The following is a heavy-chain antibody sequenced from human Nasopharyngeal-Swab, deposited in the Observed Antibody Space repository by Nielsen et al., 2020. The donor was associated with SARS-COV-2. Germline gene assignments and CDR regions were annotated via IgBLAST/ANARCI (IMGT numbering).Heavy chain of an antibody. D-gene: IGHD5-12*01. CDR1: GFTFSSYS. Sequence: GESLKISCAASGFTFSSYSMNWVRQAPGKGLEWVSSISSSSSYIYYADSVKGRFTISRDTAKNSLYLQMNSLRAEDTAVYYCARDPYSGEGDYWGQGTLVTVSS. V-gene: IGHV3-21*01. CDR2: ISSSSSYI. J-gene: IGHJ4*02. CDR3: ARDPYSGEGDY.